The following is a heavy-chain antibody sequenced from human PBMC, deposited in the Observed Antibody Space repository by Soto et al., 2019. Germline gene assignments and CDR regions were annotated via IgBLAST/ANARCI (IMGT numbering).Heavy chain of an antibody. J-gene: IGHJ4*02. Sequence: PSETLSLTCAVSGYSISSGSYWGWIRQPPGKGLEWIGSFYHSGSTYYNPSPKSRVTISVDTSKNQISLKLSSVTAADTAVYYCAREDQRGGVYFDYWGQGTLVTVSS. CDR1: GYSISSGSY. CDR2: FYHSGST. V-gene: IGHV4-38-2*02. CDR3: AREDQRGGVYFDY. D-gene: IGHD2-2*01.